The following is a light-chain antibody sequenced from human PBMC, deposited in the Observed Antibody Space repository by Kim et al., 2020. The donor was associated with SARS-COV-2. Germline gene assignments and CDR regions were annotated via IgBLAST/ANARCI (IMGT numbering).Light chain of an antibody. J-gene: IGLJ1*01. V-gene: IGLV3-1*01. CDR3: QAWDSSTVV. Sequence: SYELTQPPSVSVSPGQTASITCSGDELGDKYTCWYQQKPGQSPVLVFYQDDKRPSGIPERFSGSNSGNAATLTISGTQAMDEADYYCQAWDSSTVVFGTGTKVTVL. CDR1: ELGDKY. CDR2: QDD.